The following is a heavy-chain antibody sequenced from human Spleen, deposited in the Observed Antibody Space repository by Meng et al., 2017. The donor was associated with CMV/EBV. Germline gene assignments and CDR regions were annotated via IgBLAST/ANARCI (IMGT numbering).Heavy chain of an antibody. CDR2: IYSGINT. J-gene: IGHJ5*02. CDR3: ARGRSWFDP. CDR1: RFTFSNYA. V-gene: IGHV3-53*01. Sequence: GESLKISCRASRFTFSNYAMHWVRQTPGKGLKWVSVIYSGINTYYADSVKGRFTISRDNSKNTLYLQMNSLRVEDTAVYFCARGRSWFDPWGQGTLVTVSS.